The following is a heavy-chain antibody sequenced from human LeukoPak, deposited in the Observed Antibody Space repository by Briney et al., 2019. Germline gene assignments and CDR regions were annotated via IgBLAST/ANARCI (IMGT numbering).Heavy chain of an antibody. D-gene: IGHD2-21*02. CDR3: ASFVVVTAIDYFDY. CDR2: IYYSGST. Sequence: SETLSLTCAVYGGSFSGYYWSWIRQPPGKGLEWIGYIYYSGSTYYNPSLKSRVTISVDTSKNQFSLKLSSVTAAGTAVYYCASFVVVTAIDYFDYWGQGTLVTVSS. V-gene: IGHV4-30-4*08. CDR1: GGSFSGYY. J-gene: IGHJ4*02.